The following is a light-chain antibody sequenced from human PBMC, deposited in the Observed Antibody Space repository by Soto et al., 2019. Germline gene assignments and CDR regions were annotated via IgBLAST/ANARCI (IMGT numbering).Light chain of an antibody. CDR3: QQRSDWPT. J-gene: IGKJ5*01. CDR1: QYIGSY. CDR2: DAS. Sequence: EFVLTQSPGTLSLSPGERATLSCRASQYIGSYLAWYQQKPGQPTRLLIYDASNRATGIPARFSGSGSGTDFTLTISSLEPEDFALYYCQQRSDWPTFGQGTRLEIK. V-gene: IGKV3-11*01.